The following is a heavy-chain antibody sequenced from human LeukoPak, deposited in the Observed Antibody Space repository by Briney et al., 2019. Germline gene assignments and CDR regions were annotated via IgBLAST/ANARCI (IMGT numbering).Heavy chain of an antibody. CDR1: GFTFSSYG. CDR2: IRYDGSNK. CDR3: ARDSDPYYYDSSGVFDP. V-gene: IGHV3-30*02. D-gene: IGHD3-22*01. Sequence: GGSLRLSCAASGFTFSSYGMHWVRQAPGKGLEWVAFIRYDGSNKYYADSVKGRFTISRDNAKNSLYLQMNSLRAEDTAVYYCARDSDPYYYDSSGVFDPWGQGTLVTVSS. J-gene: IGHJ5*02.